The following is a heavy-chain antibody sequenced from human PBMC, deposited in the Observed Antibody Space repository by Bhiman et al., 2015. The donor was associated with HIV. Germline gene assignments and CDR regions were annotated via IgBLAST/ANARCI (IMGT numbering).Heavy chain of an antibody. CDR3: AKGIAAAADDAFDI. V-gene: IGHV3-30*02. Sequence: QVQLVESGGGAVQPGRSLRLSCAASGFTFSSYGMHWVRQAPGKGLEWVAFIRYDGSNKYYADSVKGRFTISRDNSKNTLYLQMNSLRAEDTAVYYCAKGIAAAADDAFDIWGQGTMVTVSS. J-gene: IGHJ3*02. CDR1: GFTFSSYG. D-gene: IGHD6-13*01. CDR2: IRYDGSNK.